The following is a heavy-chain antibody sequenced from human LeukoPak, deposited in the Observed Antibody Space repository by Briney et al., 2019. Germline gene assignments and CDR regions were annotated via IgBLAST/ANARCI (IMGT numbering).Heavy chain of an antibody. D-gene: IGHD6-13*01. CDR3: ARGLYSSSWYYFDF. J-gene: IGHJ4*02. CDR2: IIPMFGTA. Sequence: SVKVSCKASEGTFSRYVISWVRQAPGQGLEWMGGIIPMFGTANYAQKFQGRVTITADESTSTAYMELSSLRSEDTAVCYCARGLYSSSWYYFDFWGQGTLVTVSS. CDR1: EGTFSRYV. V-gene: IGHV1-69*13.